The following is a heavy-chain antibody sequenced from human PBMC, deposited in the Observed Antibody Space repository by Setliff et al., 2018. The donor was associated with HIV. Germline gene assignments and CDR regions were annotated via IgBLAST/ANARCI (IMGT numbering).Heavy chain of an antibody. Sequence: PSETLSLTCAVSGYSISTAYYWAWIRQPPGKGLEWIGGVHHSGSTHYNPSLKSRVTISVDTSKNQFSLKLSSVTAADTAVYYCASTGYVSGGFYKTPGPYYFDYWGQGALVTVSS. CDR1: GYSISTAYY. V-gene: IGHV4-38-2*01. CDR3: ASTGYVSGGFYKTPGPYYFDY. D-gene: IGHD3-10*01. J-gene: IGHJ4*02. CDR2: VHHSGST.